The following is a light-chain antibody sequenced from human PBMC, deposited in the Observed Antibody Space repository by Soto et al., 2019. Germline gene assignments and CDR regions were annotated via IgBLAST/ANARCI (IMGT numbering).Light chain of an antibody. V-gene: IGKV1D-12*01. CDR3: QQSSDFPLT. J-gene: IGKJ4*01. CDR2: AAT. Sequence: DIEMTQTPSFLSASLGDVVTITCRASQGISSWLAWYQQKPGKAPKLLIYAATILQSGVPSRFSGSESGTDFSLTISSLQPEDFATYFCQQSSDFPLTFGGGTKVDIK. CDR1: QGISSW.